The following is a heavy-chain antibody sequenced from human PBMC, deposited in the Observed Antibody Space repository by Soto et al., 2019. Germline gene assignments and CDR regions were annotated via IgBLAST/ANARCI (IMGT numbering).Heavy chain of an antibody. CDR2: ISGSVGST. V-gene: IGHV3-23*01. D-gene: IGHD3-22*01. J-gene: IGHJ3*02. CDR3: AKDRYYDSSGLDAFDI. Sequence: HPGGSLRLSCAASGFTFSSYAMSWVRQAPGKGLEWVSAISGSVGSTYYADSVKGRFTISRDNSKNTLYLQMNSLRAEDTAVYYCAKDRYYDSSGLDAFDIWGQGTMVTVSS. CDR1: GFTFSSYA.